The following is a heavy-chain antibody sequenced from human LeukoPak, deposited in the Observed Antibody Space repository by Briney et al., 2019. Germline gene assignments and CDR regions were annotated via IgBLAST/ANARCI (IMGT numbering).Heavy chain of an antibody. J-gene: IGHJ4*02. Sequence: GASVKVSCKASGYTFTGYYMHWVRQAPGQGLEWMGWINPNSGGTNYAQKFQGRVTMTRDTSISTAYMELSSLRSEDTAMYYCARGSVVGFADYFDSWGQGTLVTVSS. CDR2: INPNSGGT. CDR3: ARGSVVGFADYFDS. D-gene: IGHD6-19*01. V-gene: IGHV1-2*02. CDR1: GYTFTGYY.